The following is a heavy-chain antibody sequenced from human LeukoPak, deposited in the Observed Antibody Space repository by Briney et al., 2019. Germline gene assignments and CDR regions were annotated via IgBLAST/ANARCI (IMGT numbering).Heavy chain of an antibody. V-gene: IGHV3-21*01. J-gene: IGHJ2*01. D-gene: IGHD2-15*01. Sequence: GGSLRLSWAASGFTFSSYSMNWVRQAPGKGLEWVSSISSSSSYIYYADSVKGRFTISRDNARNPLYLQMNSLRAEDTAVYYCARDGLAAATLHWCFDLWGRGTLVTVSS. CDR3: ARDGLAAATLHWCFDL. CDR2: ISSSSSYI. CDR1: GFTFSSYS.